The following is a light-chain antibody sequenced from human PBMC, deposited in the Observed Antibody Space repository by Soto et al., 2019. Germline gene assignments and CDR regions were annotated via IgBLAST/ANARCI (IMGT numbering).Light chain of an antibody. J-gene: IGKJ5*01. Sequence: EIVLTQSPATLSLSPGERATLSCRASQSVSSYLAWYQQKPGQAPRLLIYDASNRATGIPARFSGSGSGTDFTLTSSSLEPEDFAVYYCQQRSNWPPLTCRQGTRLEIK. CDR3: QQRSNWPPLT. V-gene: IGKV3-11*01. CDR1: QSVSSY. CDR2: DAS.